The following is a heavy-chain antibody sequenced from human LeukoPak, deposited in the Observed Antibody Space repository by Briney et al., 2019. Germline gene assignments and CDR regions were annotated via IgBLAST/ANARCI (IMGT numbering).Heavy chain of an antibody. D-gene: IGHD6-19*01. J-gene: IGHJ5*02. CDR2: AYYSGST. Sequence: SETLSLTCTVSGGSISNYWWSWIRQPPGKGLEWIGYAYYSGSTTYNPSLESRVTISVDTSKNQFSLKLTAVTAADTAVYYCARNSAVATSRSWFDPWGQGTLVTVSS. V-gene: IGHV4-59*08. CDR3: ARNSAVATSRSWFDP. CDR1: GGSISNYW.